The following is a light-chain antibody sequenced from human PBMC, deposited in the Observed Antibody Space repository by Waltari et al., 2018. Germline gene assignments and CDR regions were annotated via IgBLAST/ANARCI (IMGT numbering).Light chain of an antibody. CDR2: EGT. Sequence: QSALTQPASVSGSPGQSITISCPGSIPSLASSPLLSWYHPPPDKAPNLLIFEGTERPSGISHRFSGSKSGNTASLTISTLQAEDEADYYCFSYADGRSLVFGGGTKLTVL. CDR1: IPSLASSPL. V-gene: IGLV2-23*01. CDR3: FSYADGRSLV. J-gene: IGLJ2*01.